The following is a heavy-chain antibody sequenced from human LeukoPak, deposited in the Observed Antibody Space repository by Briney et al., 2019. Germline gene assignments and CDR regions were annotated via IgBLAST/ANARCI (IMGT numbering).Heavy chain of an antibody. CDR3: TRLSARVRGHFYS. D-gene: IGHD3-10*02. J-gene: IGHJ4*02. CDR2: IYHSGST. CDR1: GGSISNSNW. V-gene: IGHV4-4*02. Sequence: PSGTLSLTCAVSGGSISNSNWGSGVRQPPGKGLEWIGEIYHSGSTNYNPSLKSRVTIPLDKSKTQFSLKLNSVTAADTAVYYCTRLSARVRGHFYSWGQGTLVTVSS.